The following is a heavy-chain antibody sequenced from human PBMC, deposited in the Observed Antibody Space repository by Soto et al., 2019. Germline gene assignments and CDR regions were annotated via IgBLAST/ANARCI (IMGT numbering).Heavy chain of an antibody. CDR2: SHXXGXDX. D-gene: IGHD6-19*01. Sequence: GESLKISCKGSGYNFIYWIAWVRQMPGRGLEWXGVSHXXGXDXXXSXXXXGQVTITADTSISTAYLQWSSLKASDTAIYYCARQDGSALFFFDLWGLGTLVTVSS. V-gene: IGHV5-51*01. CDR1: GYNFIYW. CDR3: ARQDGSALFFFDL. J-gene: IGHJ4*02.